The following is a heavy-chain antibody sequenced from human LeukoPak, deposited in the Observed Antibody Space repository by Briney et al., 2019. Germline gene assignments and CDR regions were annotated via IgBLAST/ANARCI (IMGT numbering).Heavy chain of an antibody. J-gene: IGHJ4*02. D-gene: IGHD5-24*01. Sequence: ASVTVSCKASGYTFTKYGITWVRQAPGQGLEWMGWISSYNGNTDYAQKLQGRVTMTTDTSTTTAYMELRSLISDDTAVYFCARGGGYNDYWGQGTLVTVSS. CDR2: ISSYNGNT. V-gene: IGHV1-18*01. CDR1: GYTFTKYG. CDR3: ARGGGYNDY.